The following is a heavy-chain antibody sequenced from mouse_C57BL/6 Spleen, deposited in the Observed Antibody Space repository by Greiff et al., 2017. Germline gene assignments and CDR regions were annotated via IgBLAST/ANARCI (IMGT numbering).Heavy chain of an antibody. D-gene: IGHD3-2*01. CDR3: AREGDSDRVFAY. CDR1: GFTFSSYA. CDR2: ISDGGSYT. V-gene: IGHV5-4*01. Sequence: EVQLVESGGGLVKPGGSLKLSCAASGFTFSSYALSWVRQTPEKRLEWVATISDGGSYTYYPDNVKGRFTISRDNAKNNLYLQMSHLKSEDTAMYYCAREGDSDRVFAYWGQGTLVTVSA. J-gene: IGHJ3*01.